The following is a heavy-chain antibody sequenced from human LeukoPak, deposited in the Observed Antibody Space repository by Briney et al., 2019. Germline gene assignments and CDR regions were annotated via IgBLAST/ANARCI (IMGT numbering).Heavy chain of an antibody. J-gene: IGHJ4*02. Sequence: GGSLRLSCAASGFTFSYYSMNWVRQAPGKGLEWVSHIGRGITYADSVKGRFTISRDNAKNSVYLQMNSLRAEDTAVYYCARDALAGEKPEYFFDYWGQGTLVTVSS. V-gene: IGHV3-48*04. CDR1: GFTFSYYS. CDR2: IGRGIT. CDR3: ARDALAGEKPEYFFDY.